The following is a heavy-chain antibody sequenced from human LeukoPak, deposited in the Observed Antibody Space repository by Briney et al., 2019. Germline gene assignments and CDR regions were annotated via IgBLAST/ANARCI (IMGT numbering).Heavy chain of an antibody. D-gene: IGHD3-3*01. CDR3: AKDGESYDFWSGYLFDY. CDR1: GFTFSSYA. J-gene: IGHJ4*02. Sequence: GGSLRLSCAASGFTFSSYAMSWVRQAPGKGLAWVSSISGSGGSAHYADSVKGRFTISRDNSKNTLYLQMNSLRAEDTAVYYCAKDGESYDFWSGYLFDYWGQGTLVTVSS. CDR2: ISGSGGSA. V-gene: IGHV3-23*01.